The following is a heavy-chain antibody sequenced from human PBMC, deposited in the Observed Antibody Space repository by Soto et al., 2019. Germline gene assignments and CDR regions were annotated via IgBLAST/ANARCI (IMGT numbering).Heavy chain of an antibody. D-gene: IGHD3-10*01. V-gene: IGHV3-30*03. Sequence: QVQVVESGGGVVQPGRSLRLSCAASGFTFSNYGMHWVRQAPGKGLDWVAVISYDGSIEYYSESVKGRFTMSRDNSENTVDLQMNSRGTEGTDVYFCGRDWVWFGAHPIDNWGQGTLVTVSS. J-gene: IGHJ4*02. CDR3: GRDWVWFGAHPIDN. CDR1: GFTFSNYG. CDR2: ISYDGSIE.